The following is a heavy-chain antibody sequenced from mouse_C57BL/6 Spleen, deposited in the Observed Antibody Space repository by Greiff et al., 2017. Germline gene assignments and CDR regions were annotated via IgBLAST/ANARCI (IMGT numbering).Heavy chain of an antibody. Sequence: EVKLVESGGGLVQSGRSLRLSCATSGFTFSDFYMEWVRQAPGKGLEWIAASRNKANDYTTEYSASVKGRFIVSRDTSQSILYLQMNALRAEDTAIYYCARSYWYFDVWGTGTTVTVSS. J-gene: IGHJ1*03. CDR3: ARSYWYFDV. V-gene: IGHV7-1*01. CDR1: GFTFSDFY. CDR2: SRNKANDYTT.